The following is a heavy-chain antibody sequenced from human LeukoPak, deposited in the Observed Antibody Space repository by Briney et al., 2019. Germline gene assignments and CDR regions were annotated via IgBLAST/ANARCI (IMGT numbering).Heavy chain of an antibody. CDR3: AGGGDSYYDYVWGIERFVY. J-gene: IGHJ4*02. V-gene: IGHV3-21*01. CDR1: GFTFSSYS. CDR2: ISSSSSYI. Sequence: GGFLRLSCAASGFTFSSYSMNWVRQAPGKGLEWVSSISSSSSYIYYADSVKGRFTISRDNAKNSLYLQMNSLRAEDTAVYYCAGGGDSYYDYVWGIERFVYWGQGTLVTVSS. D-gene: IGHD3-16*01.